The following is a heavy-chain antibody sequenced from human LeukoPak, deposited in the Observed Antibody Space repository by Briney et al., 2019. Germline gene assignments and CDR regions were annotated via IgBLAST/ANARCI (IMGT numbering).Heavy chain of an antibody. CDR3: TKNSGSYNAPDY. CDR2: IRSKAYGGTT. J-gene: IGHJ4*02. D-gene: IGHD1-26*01. V-gene: IGHV3-49*04. Sequence: EAGGSLRLSCAASGFTFSSYAMSWVRQAPGKRLEWVGFIRSKAYGGTTEYAASVKGRFTISRDDSKSIAYLQMNSLKTEDTAVYYCTKNSGSYNAPDYWGQGTLVTVSS. CDR1: GFTFSSYA.